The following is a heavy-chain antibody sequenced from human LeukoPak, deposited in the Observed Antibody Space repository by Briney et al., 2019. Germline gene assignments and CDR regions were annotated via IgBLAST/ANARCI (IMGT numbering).Heavy chain of an antibody. V-gene: IGHV4-59*01. D-gene: IGHD3-22*01. Sequence: PSETLSLTCTVPGGSISSYYWSWIRQPPGKGLEWIGYIYYSGSTNYNPSLKSRVTISVDTSKNQFSLKLSSVTAADTAVYYCARVGPDSSGYPYAFDIWGQGTMVTVSS. CDR3: ARVGPDSSGYPYAFDI. CDR2: IYYSGST. J-gene: IGHJ3*02. CDR1: GGSISSYY.